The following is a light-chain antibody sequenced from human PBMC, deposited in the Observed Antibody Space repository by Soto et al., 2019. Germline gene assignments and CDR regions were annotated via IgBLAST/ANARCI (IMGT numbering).Light chain of an antibody. CDR1: STDVGGYNY. J-gene: IGLJ2*01. V-gene: IGLV2-11*01. CDR2: DVT. CDR3: FSYGGGYSLGL. Sequence: QSALTQPRSVSGSPGQSVTISCTGTSTDVGGYNYVSWYQQYPGRAPTLIISDVTKRPSGVPDRFSGSKSGNTASLTISGLPPEDEGDYFCFSYGGGYSLGLFGGGTKLTVL.